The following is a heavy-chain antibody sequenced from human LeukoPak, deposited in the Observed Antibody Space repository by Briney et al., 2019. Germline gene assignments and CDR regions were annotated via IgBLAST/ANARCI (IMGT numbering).Heavy chain of an antibody. CDR2: ISPTGSTT. CDR3: ARAQFGDY. CDR1: GFSFSGHW. V-gene: IGHV3-74*01. Sequence: QSGGSLRLSCTASGFSFSGHWMHWARQLPGKGLVWVSRISPTGSTTSYADSVKGRFTVSRDNAKNTFYLQVNNLRAEDTAVYYCARAQFGDYWGQGTLVTVSS. J-gene: IGHJ4*02. D-gene: IGHD3-10*01.